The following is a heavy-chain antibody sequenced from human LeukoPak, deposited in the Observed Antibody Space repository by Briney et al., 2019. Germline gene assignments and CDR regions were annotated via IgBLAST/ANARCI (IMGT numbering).Heavy chain of an antibody. CDR2: INSDGSST. V-gene: IGHV3-74*01. CDR3: ARDAYSSGWFFSYGMDV. Sequence: GGSLRLSFAASGFTFSSYWMHWVRQAPGKGLVWVSRINSDGSSTSYADSVKGRFTISRDNAKNTLYLQMNSLRAEDTAVYYCARDAYSSGWFFSYGMDVWGQGTTVTVSS. J-gene: IGHJ6*02. D-gene: IGHD6-19*01. CDR1: GFTFSSYW.